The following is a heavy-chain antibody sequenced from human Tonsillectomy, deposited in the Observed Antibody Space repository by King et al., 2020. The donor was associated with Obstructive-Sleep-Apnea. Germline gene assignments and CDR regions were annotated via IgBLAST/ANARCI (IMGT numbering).Heavy chain of an antibody. CDR3: ARDGEAILPAGSVDYYYYGMDV. CDR2: ISSTGSYI. V-gene: IGHV3-21*06. J-gene: IGHJ6*02. Sequence: VQLVESGGGLVKPGGSLRLSCAASGFSFSSYTMNWVRQAPGKGLEWVSSISSTGSYIYSADSLKGRFTISRDNAKNSLYLQMNSLRAEDTAMYYCARDGEAILPAGSVDYYYYGMDVWGQGTTVTVSS. CDR1: GFSFSSYT. D-gene: IGHD3-3*01.